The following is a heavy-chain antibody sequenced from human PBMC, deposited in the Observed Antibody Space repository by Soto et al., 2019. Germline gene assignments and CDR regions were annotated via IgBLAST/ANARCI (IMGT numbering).Heavy chain of an antibody. CDR1: GYTFSTYA. Sequence: QVQVVQSGAEVKKPGASVKVSCKASGYTFSTYALHWVRQAPGQGLEWMGWINGGNGHTRYSQKFKDRVTISRDTPASTAYMELSGLRSEDTAVYYCARGKGMEENYYYYGMDVRGQGTTVTVSS. D-gene: IGHD1-1*01. CDR2: INGGNGHT. J-gene: IGHJ6*02. V-gene: IGHV1-3*01. CDR3: ARGKGMEENYYYYGMDV.